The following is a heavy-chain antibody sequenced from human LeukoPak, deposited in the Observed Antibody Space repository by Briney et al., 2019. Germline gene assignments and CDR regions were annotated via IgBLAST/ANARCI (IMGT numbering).Heavy chain of an antibody. CDR2: IKQDGSEK. J-gene: IGHJ4*02. Sequence: GGSLRLSCAASGFTFSSYWMSWVRQAPGKGREWVANIKQDGSEKYYVDSVKGRFTISRDNAKNSLYMQMNSLRAEDTAVYYCARVPLWFGEFTSFDYWGQGTLVTVSS. V-gene: IGHV3-7*01. CDR1: GFTFSSYW. CDR3: ARVPLWFGEFTSFDY. D-gene: IGHD3-10*01.